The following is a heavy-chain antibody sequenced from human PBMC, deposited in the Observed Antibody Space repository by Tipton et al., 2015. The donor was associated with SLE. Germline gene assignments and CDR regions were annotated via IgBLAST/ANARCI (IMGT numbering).Heavy chain of an antibody. J-gene: IGHJ4*02. D-gene: IGHD6-6*01. CDR2: IRYDGSIK. CDR1: GFTFSSYG. Sequence: GSLRLSCAASGFTFSSYGMHWVRQAPGKGLEWVAFIRYDGSIKYYADSVKGRFTISRDNSKNTLYLQMNSPRAADTAVYYCAKGFGSSYGIDYWGQGTLVTVSS. CDR3: AKGFGSSYGIDY. V-gene: IGHV3-30*02.